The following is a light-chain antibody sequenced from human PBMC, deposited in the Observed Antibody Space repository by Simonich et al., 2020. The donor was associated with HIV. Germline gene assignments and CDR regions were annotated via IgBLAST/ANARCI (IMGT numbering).Light chain of an antibody. CDR2: DGS. V-gene: IGLV2-14*03. Sequence: QSALTQPASVSGSPGQSITISCTGTSSYVGGYNYVSWYQQHPGKAPKLMIYDGSNRPSGVTNRFSGSKAGNTDSLTIYGLQAEDEADYYCSTYKSSSTWVFGGGTKLTVL. CDR3: STYKSSSTWV. J-gene: IGLJ3*02. CDR1: SSYVGGYNY.